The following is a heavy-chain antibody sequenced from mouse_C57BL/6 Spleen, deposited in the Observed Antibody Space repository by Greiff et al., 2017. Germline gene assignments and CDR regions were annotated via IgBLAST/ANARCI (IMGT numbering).Heavy chain of an antibody. CDR3: ARGYGSSSSWFAY. CDR2: IYPGDGDT. J-gene: IGHJ3*01. Sequence: QVHVKQSGAELVKPGASVKISCKASGYAFSSYWMNWVKQRPGKGLEWIGQIYPGDGDTNYNGKFKGKATLTADKSSSTAYMQLSSLTSEDSAVYFCARGYGSSSSWFAYWGQGTLVTVSA. V-gene: IGHV1-80*01. D-gene: IGHD1-1*01. CDR1: GYAFSSYW.